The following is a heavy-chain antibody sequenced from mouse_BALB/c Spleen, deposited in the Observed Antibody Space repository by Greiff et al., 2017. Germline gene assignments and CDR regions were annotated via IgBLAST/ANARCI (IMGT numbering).Heavy chain of an antibody. Sequence: VMLVESGPGLVAPSQSLSITCTVSGFSLTSYGVHWVRQPPGKGLEWLGVIWAGGSTNYNSALMSRLSISKDNSKSQVFLKMNSRQTDDTAMYYCARGGITTGGYAMDYWGQGTSVTVSS. CDR3: ARGGITTGGYAMDY. V-gene: IGHV2-9*02. CDR2: IWAGGST. CDR1: GFSLTSYG. J-gene: IGHJ4*01. D-gene: IGHD2-4*01.